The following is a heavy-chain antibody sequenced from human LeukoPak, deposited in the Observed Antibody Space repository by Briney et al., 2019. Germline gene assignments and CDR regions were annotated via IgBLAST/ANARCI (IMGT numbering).Heavy chain of an antibody. Sequence: GASVKVSCKASGGTFSSYAISWVRQAPGQGLEWMGRINPNSGGTNYAQKFQGRVTMTRDTSISTAYMELSRLRSDDTAVYYCARAGATRAQQLVLKNYFDYWGQGTLVTVSS. D-gene: IGHD6-13*01. CDR1: GGTFSSYA. V-gene: IGHV1-2*06. CDR2: INPNSGGT. J-gene: IGHJ4*02. CDR3: ARAGATRAQQLVLKNYFDY.